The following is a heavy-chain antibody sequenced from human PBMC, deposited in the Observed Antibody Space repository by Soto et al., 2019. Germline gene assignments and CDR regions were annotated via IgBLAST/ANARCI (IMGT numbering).Heavy chain of an antibody. Sequence: QVQLVESGGGVVQPGRSLRLSCTASTFTFITNGMHWVRQAPGKGLEWVAMISDDGSRKYYADSAKGRLSISRDNSKNTVDLQMNSLRPEDTAVYYCAKDRRDTWSFDQWGQGTLVIVTS. D-gene: IGHD2-15*01. V-gene: IGHV3-30*18. J-gene: IGHJ4*02. CDR3: AKDRRDTWSFDQ. CDR2: ISDDGSRK. CDR1: TFTFITNG.